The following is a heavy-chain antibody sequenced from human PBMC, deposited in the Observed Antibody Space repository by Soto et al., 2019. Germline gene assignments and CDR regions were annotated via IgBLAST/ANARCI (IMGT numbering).Heavy chain of an antibody. Sequence: SVEVSCKAYGGTFSSYAISWVRQAPGQGLEWMGGIIPIFGTANYAQKFQGRVTITADESTSTAYMELSSLRSEDTAVYYCAIGTMVRGVISWFDPWGQGTLVTVSS. CDR1: GGTFSSYA. CDR2: IIPIFGTA. V-gene: IGHV1-69*13. CDR3: AIGTMVRGVISWFDP. D-gene: IGHD3-10*01. J-gene: IGHJ5*02.